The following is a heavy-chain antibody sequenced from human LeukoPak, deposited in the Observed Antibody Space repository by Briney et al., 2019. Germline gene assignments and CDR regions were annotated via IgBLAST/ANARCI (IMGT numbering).Heavy chain of an antibody. CDR2: ITSSSSYI. Sequence: GGSLRLSCAASGFTFSSYRMNWVRQAPGKGLEWVSSITSSSSYIYYADSLKGRFIISRDNAKNSLYLQVNSLRVEDTAVYYCARASAGTLDLLDYWGQGTLVTVSS. D-gene: IGHD6-13*01. V-gene: IGHV3-21*01. CDR3: ARASAGTLDLLDY. J-gene: IGHJ4*02. CDR1: GFTFSSYR.